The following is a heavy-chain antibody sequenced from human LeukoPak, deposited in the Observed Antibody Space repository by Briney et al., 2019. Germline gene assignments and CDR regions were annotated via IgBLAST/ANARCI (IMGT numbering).Heavy chain of an antibody. J-gene: IGHJ3*02. CDR1: GYSFTSYW. D-gene: IGHD1-26*01. CDR2: IYPGDSDT. CDR3: ARLPLLGSYADAFDI. V-gene: IGHV5-51*01. Sequence: GESLKSSCKGSGYSFTSYWIGWVRQMPGKGLEWMGIIYPGDSDTRYSPSFQGQVTISADKSISTAYLQWSSLKASDTAMYYCARLPLLGSYADAFDIWGQGTMVTVSS.